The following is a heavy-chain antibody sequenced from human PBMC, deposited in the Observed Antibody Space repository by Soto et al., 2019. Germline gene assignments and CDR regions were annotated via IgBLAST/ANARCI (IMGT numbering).Heavy chain of an antibody. CDR3: ANGRLLSSTSYPFDY. J-gene: IGHJ4*02. CDR1: GFTFSSYD. D-gene: IGHD2-2*01. Sequence: GGSLRLSCAASGFTFSSYDMSWVRQAPGKGLEWVSAISGSGGSTYYADSVKGRFTISRDNSKNTLYLQMNSLRAEDTAVYYCANGRLLSSTSYPFDYWAQGTLVTVSS. CDR2: ISGSGGST. V-gene: IGHV3-23*01.